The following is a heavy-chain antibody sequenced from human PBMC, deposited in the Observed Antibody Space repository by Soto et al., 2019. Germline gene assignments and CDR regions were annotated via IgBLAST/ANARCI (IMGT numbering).Heavy chain of an antibody. CDR1: GFTFSSYW. CDR3: ARVIVVVPAAMLRYYYYMDV. Sequence: GGSLRLSCAASGFTFSSYWMSWVRQAPGKGLEWVANIKQDGSEKYYVDSVKGRFTISRDNAKNSLYLQMNSLRAEDTAVYYCARVIVVVPAAMLRYYYYMDVWGKGTTVTVSS. V-gene: IGHV3-7*01. CDR2: IKQDGSEK. J-gene: IGHJ6*03. D-gene: IGHD2-2*01.